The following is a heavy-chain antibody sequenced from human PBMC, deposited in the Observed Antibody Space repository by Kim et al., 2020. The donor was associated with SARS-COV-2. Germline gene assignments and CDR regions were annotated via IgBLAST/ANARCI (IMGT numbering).Heavy chain of an antibody. CDR3: TRDLTVTGYSYGYIDY. Sequence: GGSLRLSCTASGFTFGDYAMSWVRQAPGKGLEWVGFIRSKAYGGTTEYAASVKGRFTISRDDSKSIAYLQMNSLKTEDTAVYYCTRDLTVTGYSYGYIDYWGQGTLVTVSS. D-gene: IGHD5-18*01. CDR1: GFTFGDYA. J-gene: IGHJ4*02. V-gene: IGHV3-49*04. CDR2: IRSKAYGGTT.